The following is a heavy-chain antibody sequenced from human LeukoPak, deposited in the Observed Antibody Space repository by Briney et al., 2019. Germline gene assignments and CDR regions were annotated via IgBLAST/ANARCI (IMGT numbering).Heavy chain of an antibody. D-gene: IGHD3-22*01. Sequence: SQTLSLTCAVSGGSISSGGYSWSWIRQPPGKGLEWIGYIYHSGSTYYNPSLKSRVTISVDTSKNQFSLKLSSVTAADTAVYYCARESHYYDSSGTNWFDPWGQGTLVTVSS. CDR2: IYHSGST. J-gene: IGHJ5*02. CDR3: ARESHYYDSSGTNWFDP. V-gene: IGHV4-30-2*01. CDR1: GGSISSGGYS.